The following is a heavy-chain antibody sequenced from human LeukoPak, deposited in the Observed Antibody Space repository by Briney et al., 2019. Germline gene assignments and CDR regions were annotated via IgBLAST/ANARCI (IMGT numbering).Heavy chain of an antibody. V-gene: IGHV3-30-3*01. CDR1: GFTFSSYA. CDR2: ISYDGSNK. D-gene: IGHD2-15*01. Sequence: GGSLRLSCAASGFTFSSYAMHWVRQAPGKGLEWVAVISYDGSNKYYADSVKGRFTVSRDNSKNTLYLQMNSLRAEDTAVYYCARDRYCSGGSCYSFDYWGQGTLVTVSS. CDR3: ARDRYCSGGSCYSFDY. J-gene: IGHJ4*02.